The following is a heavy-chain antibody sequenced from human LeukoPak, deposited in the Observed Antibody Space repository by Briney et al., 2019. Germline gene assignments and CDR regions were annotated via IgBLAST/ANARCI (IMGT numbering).Heavy chain of an antibody. Sequence: GGSLRLSCAASGFTFSSYEMNCVRQAPGKWLEWVSYISSSGSTIYYAESVKGRFTISRDNAKNSLYLQMNSLRAEDTAVYYCARPAPSVLSGNAFDIWGQGKMVTVSS. J-gene: IGHJ3*02. CDR3: ARPAPSVLSGNAFDI. D-gene: IGHD6-13*01. CDR2: ISSSGSTI. CDR1: GFTFSSYE. V-gene: IGHV3-48*03.